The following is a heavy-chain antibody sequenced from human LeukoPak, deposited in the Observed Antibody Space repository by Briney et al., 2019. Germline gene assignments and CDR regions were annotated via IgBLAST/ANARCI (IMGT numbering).Heavy chain of an antibody. V-gene: IGHV3-23*01. CDR2: ITNGGGDTT. CDR3: VKHRVRSFDH. J-gene: IGHJ4*02. Sequence: PGGSLRLSCGASGFTFSSYSMGWVRQAPGKGLEWVSDITNGGGDTTYYAESVRGRFTISRDNSRSTLYLQINSLRVEDTAVYFCVKHRVRSFDHWGQGTVVTVSS. CDR1: GFTFSSYS.